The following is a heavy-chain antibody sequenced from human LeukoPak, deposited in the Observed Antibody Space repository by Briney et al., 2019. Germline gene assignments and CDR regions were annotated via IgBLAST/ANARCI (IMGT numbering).Heavy chain of an antibody. V-gene: IGHV3-9*01. CDR2: ISWNSGSI. J-gene: IGHJ4*02. Sequence: PGRSLRLSCATSGFTFDDYAMHWVRQAPGKGLEWVSGISWNSGSIGYADSVKGRFTISRDNAKNSLYLQMNSLRAEDTALYYCAKAPGGYDSSGYRDWGQGTLVTVSS. D-gene: IGHD3-22*01. CDR3: AKAPGGYDSSGYRD. CDR1: GFTFDDYA.